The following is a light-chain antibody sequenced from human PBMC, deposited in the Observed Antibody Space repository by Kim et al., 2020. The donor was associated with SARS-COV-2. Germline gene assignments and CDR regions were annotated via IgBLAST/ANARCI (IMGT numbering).Light chain of an antibody. V-gene: IGLV2-8*01. Sequence: GQSVTISCTGPSSDVGTYNYVSWYQQHPGKAPKLMIFEVTKRPSGVPDRFSGSRSGNTASLTVSGLQADDEADYYCSSYGGRNNLLFGGGTQLTVL. CDR3: SSYGGRNNLL. CDR1: SSDVGTYNY. J-gene: IGLJ2*01. CDR2: EVT.